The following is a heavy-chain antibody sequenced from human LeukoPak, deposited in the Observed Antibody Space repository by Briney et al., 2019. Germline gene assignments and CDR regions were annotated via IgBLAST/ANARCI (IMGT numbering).Heavy chain of an antibody. CDR2: ISSDSSYI. V-gene: IGHV3-21*01. D-gene: IGHD4-17*01. J-gene: IGHJ4*02. CDR3: VRGSYGAYDY. CDR1: GFNFNTYT. Sequence: PGGSLRLSCAASGFNFNTYTMNWVRQVPGKGLEWVSSISSDSSYIYYADAVHGRFTVSRDNAKYSLYLQMNSLRAEDTAVYYCVRGSYGAYDYWGQGSLVTVSS.